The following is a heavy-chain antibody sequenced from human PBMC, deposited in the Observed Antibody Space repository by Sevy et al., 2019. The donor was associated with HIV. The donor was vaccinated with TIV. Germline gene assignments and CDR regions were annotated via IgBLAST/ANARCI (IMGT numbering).Heavy chain of an antibody. CDR2: IRYDASTK. Sequence: GGSLRLSCAASGFTFSRYGMHWVRQAPGKGLEWVAFIRYDASTKYYAESVQGRFMISRDNSKGTVYLQMKNLRGDDPSLYYCAKGLGMVQGALLSDDVWGQGTMVTVSS. CDR3: AKGLGMVQGALLSDDV. J-gene: IGHJ3*01. D-gene: IGHD3-10*01. V-gene: IGHV3-30*02. CDR1: GFTFSRYG.